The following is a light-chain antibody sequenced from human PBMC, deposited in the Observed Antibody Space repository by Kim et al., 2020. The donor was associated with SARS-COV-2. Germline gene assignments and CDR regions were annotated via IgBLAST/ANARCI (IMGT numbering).Light chain of an antibody. CDR3: QQSYSLPLT. J-gene: IGKJ3*01. V-gene: IGKV1-12*01. CDR1: QDNRTW. CDR2: AES. Sequence: AAVGDRVTSTCRERQDNRTWVDWYQQKPGKAPKLLSYAESDLQSGVPSRFSGSGSGTEVTLTINSLQPEDVATYSCQQSYSLPLTFGPGTKVDIK.